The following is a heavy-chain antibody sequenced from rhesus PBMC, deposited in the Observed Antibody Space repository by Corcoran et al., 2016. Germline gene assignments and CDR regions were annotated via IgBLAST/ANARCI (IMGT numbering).Heavy chain of an antibody. J-gene: IGHJ4*01. CDR3: AKIDLR. V-gene: IGHV3-14*01. CDR1: GFTFSSFW. Sequence: EVQLVESGGGLAKPGGSLRLSCVASGFTFSSFWLPWVCQAPGKWVEWISTMNSGGDRTYYEDAVKGRFTISGENAKNTRYLQMNSLRAEDTAVYYCAKIDLRWGQGVLVTVSS. CDR2: MNSGGDRT. D-gene: IGHD2-15*01.